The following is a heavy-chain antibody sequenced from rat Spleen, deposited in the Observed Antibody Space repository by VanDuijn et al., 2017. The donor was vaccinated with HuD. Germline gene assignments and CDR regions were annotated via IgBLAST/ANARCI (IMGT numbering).Heavy chain of an antibody. Sequence: EVQLVESGGGLVQPGGSLKLSCAASGFAFSNYGMNWVRQAPTKGLEWVASISPSGNYTNYRDTVKGRFTISREKAKTTLYLKLDSLRSEDTATYYCATTPGRPFAYWGQGVMVTVSS. V-gene: IGHV5-19*01. J-gene: IGHJ2*01. D-gene: IGHD5-1*01. CDR3: ATTPGRPFAY. CDR2: ISPSGNYT. CDR1: GFAFSNYG.